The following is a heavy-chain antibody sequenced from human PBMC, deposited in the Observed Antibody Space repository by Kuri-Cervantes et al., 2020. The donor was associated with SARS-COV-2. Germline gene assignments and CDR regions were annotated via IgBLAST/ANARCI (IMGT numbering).Heavy chain of an antibody. CDR3: ARDPTGYCSGGSCYLDSWFDP. Sequence: ASVKVSCKASGYTFTSNFMHWVRQATGQGLEWMGVIDPIYGSTTSAQKFQGRVTMTRDRSTSTVYMELSSLRSDDTAVYYCARDPTGYCSGGSCYLDSWFDPWGQGTLVTVSS. V-gene: IGHV1-46*01. CDR2: IDPIYGST. J-gene: IGHJ5*02. CDR1: GYTFTSNF. D-gene: IGHD2-15*01.